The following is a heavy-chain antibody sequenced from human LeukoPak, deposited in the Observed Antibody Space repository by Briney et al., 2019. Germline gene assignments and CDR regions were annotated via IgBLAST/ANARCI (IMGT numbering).Heavy chain of an antibody. J-gene: IGHJ4*02. CDR1: GFTFDDYA. CDR3: ATPPRNAPPFFEY. CDR2: FSGSGTSI. V-gene: IGHV3-23*01. D-gene: IGHD2-8*01. Sequence: GGSLRLSCAASGFTFDDYAMHWVRQAPGKGLEWVSGFSGSGTSIHYADSVKGRFTISKDNSKSTLYLQMDSLRAEDTAIYYCATPPRNAPPFFEYWGQGTVVIVSS.